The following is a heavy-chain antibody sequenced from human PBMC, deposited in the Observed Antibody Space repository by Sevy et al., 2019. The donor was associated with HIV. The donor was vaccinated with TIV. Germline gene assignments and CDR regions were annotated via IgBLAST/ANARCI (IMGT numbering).Heavy chain of an antibody. D-gene: IGHD3-22*01. CDR3: ARRGYYDSSGYSSYGMDV. CDR2: IYPGDSDT. J-gene: IGHJ6*02. CDR1: GYTFSNYW. V-gene: IGHV5-51*01. Sequence: GKSLKISCKGSGYTFSNYWIGWVRQMPGKGLEWMGIIYPGDSDTRYSPSFQGQVTISSDKSISTAYLQWSSLKASDTAMHYCARRGYYDSSGYSSYGMDVWGQGTTVTVSS.